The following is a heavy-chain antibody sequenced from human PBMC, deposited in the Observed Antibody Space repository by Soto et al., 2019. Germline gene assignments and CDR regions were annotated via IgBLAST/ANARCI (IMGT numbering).Heavy chain of an antibody. CDR1: GFSLSNAGLG. V-gene: IGHV2-26*04. D-gene: IGHD6-13*01. J-gene: IGHJ5*02. CDR3: ASTYSTSWYWLDP. CDR2: IFSNDEK. Sequence: QVTVKESGPVLVKPTETLTLTCTVSGFSLSNAGLGVSWIRQPPGKALEWLAHIFSNDEKSYSTSLKSRLTTSXDXXKSQVVLIMTNMDPVDTATYYCASTYSTSWYWLDPWGQGTLVTVSS.